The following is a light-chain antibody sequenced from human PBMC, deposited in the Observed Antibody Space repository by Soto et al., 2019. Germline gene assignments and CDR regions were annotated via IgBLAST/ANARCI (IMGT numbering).Light chain of an antibody. J-gene: IGLJ1*01. CDR3: SSYTSSSPFV. V-gene: IGLV2-14*01. CDR1: SSDVGGYNY. Sequence: SVVTQPASVSGSPGPSITITCPGTSSDVGGYNYVSWYQQHPGKAPKLMIYDVSNRPSGVSNRFSGSKSGNTASLTISGLQAEDEADYYSSSYTSSSPFVFGTGTKVTVL. CDR2: DVS.